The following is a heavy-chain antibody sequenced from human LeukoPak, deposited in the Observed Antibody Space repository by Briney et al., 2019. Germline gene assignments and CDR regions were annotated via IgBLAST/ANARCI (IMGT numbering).Heavy chain of an antibody. V-gene: IGHV4-39*07. Sequence: PSETLSLTCRVSGASINSGSNYWGWIRQPPGKTLEWIGSIYSSGSTYYNPSLKSRVIIMIDTPENPFSLTLSSVTAADTAVYYCARSDGYGLVGIWGQGTMVTVSS. D-gene: IGHD5-18*01. CDR1: GASINSGSNY. CDR3: ARSDGYGLVGI. J-gene: IGHJ3*02. CDR2: IYSSGST.